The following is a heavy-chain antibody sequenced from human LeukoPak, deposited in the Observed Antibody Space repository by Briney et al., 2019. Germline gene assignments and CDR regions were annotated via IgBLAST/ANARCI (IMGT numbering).Heavy chain of an antibody. CDR1: GGSFSGYY. V-gene: IGHV4-34*01. J-gene: IGHJ4*02. CDR2: INHSGST. Sequence: SETLSLTCAVYGGSFSGYYWSWIRQPPGKGLEWIGEINHSGSTNYNPSLKSRVTISVDTSKNQFSLKLSSVTAADTAVYYCARGHWYYGSRSYFDYWGQGTLVTVSS. D-gene: IGHD3-10*01. CDR3: ARGHWYYGSRSYFDY.